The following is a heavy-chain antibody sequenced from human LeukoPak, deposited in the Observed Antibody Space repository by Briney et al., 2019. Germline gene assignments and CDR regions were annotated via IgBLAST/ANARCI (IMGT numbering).Heavy chain of an antibody. CDR3: AREGRYFKWYSLYDPLFRP. CDR2: IIPIFGTA. D-gene: IGHD3-9*01. Sequence: GASVKVSCKASGGTFSSYAISWVRQAPGQGLEWMGGIIPIFGTANYAQKFQGRVTITTDESTSTAYMELSSLRSEDTAVYYCAREGRYFKWYSLYDPLFRPWGQGTLVTVSS. J-gene: IGHJ5*02. CDR1: GGTFSSYA. V-gene: IGHV1-69*05.